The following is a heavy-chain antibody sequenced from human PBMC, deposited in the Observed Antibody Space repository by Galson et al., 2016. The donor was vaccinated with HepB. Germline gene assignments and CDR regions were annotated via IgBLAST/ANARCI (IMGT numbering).Heavy chain of an antibody. CDR2: IRSKAYGGTT. D-gene: IGHD3-22*01. Sequence: SLRLSCAASGFTFGDYAMSWFRQAPGKGLEWVGFIRSKAYGGTTEYAASVKGRFTISRDDSKSIAYLQMNSLKTEDTAVYYWTKASSGYLNYYYGMDVWGQGTTVTVSS. V-gene: IGHV3-49*03. CDR3: TKASSGYLNYYYGMDV. CDR1: GFTFGDYA. J-gene: IGHJ6*02.